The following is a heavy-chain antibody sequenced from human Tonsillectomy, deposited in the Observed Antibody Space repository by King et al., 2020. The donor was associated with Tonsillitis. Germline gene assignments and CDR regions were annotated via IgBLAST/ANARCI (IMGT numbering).Heavy chain of an antibody. CDR2: INWNGGST. CDR1: GFTFDDYG. CDR3: ARDLEGPAAIGGWFDP. V-gene: IGHV3-20*01. J-gene: IGHJ5*02. D-gene: IGHD2-2*02. Sequence: VQLVESGGGVVRPGGSLRLSCAASGFTFDDYGMSWVRQAPGKGLEWVSGINWNGGSTGYADSVKGRFTISRDNAKNSLYLRMNSLRAEDTALYHCARDLEGPAAIGGWFDPWGQGTLVTVSS.